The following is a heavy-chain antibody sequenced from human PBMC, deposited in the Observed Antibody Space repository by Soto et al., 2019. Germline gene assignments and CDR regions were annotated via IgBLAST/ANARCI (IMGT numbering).Heavy chain of an antibody. V-gene: IGHV1-3*01. CDR2: INAGNGNT. J-gene: IGHJ5*02. D-gene: IGHD2-15*01. CDR3: ARGGDIVVVVAAPNWFDP. CDR1: GYTFTSYA. Sequence: QVQLVQSAAEVKKPGASVKVSCKASGYTFTSYAMHWVRQAPGQRLEWMGWINAGNGNTKYSQKFQGRVTITRDTSASTAYMELSSLRSEDTAVYYCARGGDIVVVVAAPNWFDPWGQGTLVTVSS.